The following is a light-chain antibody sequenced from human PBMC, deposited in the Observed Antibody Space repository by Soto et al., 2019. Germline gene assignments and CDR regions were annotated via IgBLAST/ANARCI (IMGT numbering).Light chain of an antibody. J-gene: IGKJ4*02. CDR3: QQYNRYPLT. V-gene: IGKV1-5*01. CDR2: DAS. CDR1: QSISTW. Sequence: DIQITQSPSTLSASVGDRVTIPCRASQSISTWLAWYQQKPGKAPKLLIYDASSLQSGVPSRFSGSGAGTACTRPISSLQPDDFATDYCQQYNRYPLTFGGGTKV.